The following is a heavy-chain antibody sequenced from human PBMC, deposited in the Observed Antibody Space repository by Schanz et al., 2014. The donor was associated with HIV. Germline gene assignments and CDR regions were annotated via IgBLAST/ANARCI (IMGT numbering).Heavy chain of an antibody. CDR2: INQDKSDK. V-gene: IGHV3-7*01. CDR1: GFTFSRYW. CDR3: VRGDPIGSF. J-gene: IGHJ4*02. D-gene: IGHD2-21*02. Sequence: EVQLVESGGGLVQPGGSLRLSCAASGFTFSRYWMNWVRQAPGKGLEWVAHINQDKSDKRYLYSVRGRFTVSRDNTKNSLFLQMSSLRAEDTAIYYCVRGDPIGSFWGQGTLVTVSS.